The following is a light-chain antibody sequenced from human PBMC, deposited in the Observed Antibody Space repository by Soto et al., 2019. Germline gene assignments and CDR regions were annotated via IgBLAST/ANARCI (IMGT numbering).Light chain of an antibody. V-gene: IGLV2-14*01. J-gene: IGLJ1*01. CDR2: EVS. CDR3: SSYTSSSTLYV. CDR1: SSDVGGYNY. Sequence: QSALTQTASVSRSPVQSITIPCTGTSSDVGGYNYVSWYQQHPGKAPKLMIYEVSNRPSGVSNRFSGSKSGNTASLTISGLQAEDEADYYCSSYTSSSTLYVFGTGTKVTVL.